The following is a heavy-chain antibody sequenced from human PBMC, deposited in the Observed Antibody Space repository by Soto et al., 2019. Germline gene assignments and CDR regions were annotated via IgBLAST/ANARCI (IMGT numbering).Heavy chain of an antibody. CDR1: GFTFSNAW. V-gene: IGHV3-15*01. Sequence: GGSLRLSCAASGFTFSNAWTSWVRQAPGKGLEWVGRIKSKTDGGTTDYAAPVKGRFTISRDDSKNTLYLQMNSLKTEDTAVYYCTTEPVGGFIKYFDYWGQGTLVTVSS. D-gene: IGHD2-15*01. CDR2: IKSKTDGGTT. J-gene: IGHJ4*02. CDR3: TTEPVGGFIKYFDY.